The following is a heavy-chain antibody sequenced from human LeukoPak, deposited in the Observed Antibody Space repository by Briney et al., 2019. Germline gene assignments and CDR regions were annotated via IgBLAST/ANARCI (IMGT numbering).Heavy chain of an antibody. J-gene: IGHJ4*02. D-gene: IGHD2-15*01. CDR2: IYHSGST. CDR1: GYSISSGYY. V-gene: IGHV4-38-2*02. CDR3: ARAFLVGYSPEEYFFDY. Sequence: ASETLSLTCTVSGYSISSGYYWGWIRQPPGKGLEWIGNIYHSGSTYYNPSLKSRVTISLDTSKNQFSLKLNSVTAADTAVYYCARAFLVGYSPEEYFFDYWGQGTLVTVSS.